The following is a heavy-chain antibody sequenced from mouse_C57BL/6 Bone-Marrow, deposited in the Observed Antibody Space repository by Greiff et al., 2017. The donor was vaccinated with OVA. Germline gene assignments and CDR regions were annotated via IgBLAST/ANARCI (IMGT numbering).Heavy chain of an antibody. CDR1: GYTFTSYW. J-gene: IGHJ3*01. CDR3: ARGGYYGSSTWFAY. CDR2: IDPSDSET. V-gene: IGHV1-52*01. D-gene: IGHD1-1*01. Sequence: QVQLKQPGAELVRPGSSVTLSCKASGYTFTSYWMHWVQQRPIQGLEWIGNIDPSDSETHYNQKFKDKATLTVDKSSSTAYMQLSSLTSEDSAVYYCARGGYYGSSTWFAYWGQGTLVTVSA.